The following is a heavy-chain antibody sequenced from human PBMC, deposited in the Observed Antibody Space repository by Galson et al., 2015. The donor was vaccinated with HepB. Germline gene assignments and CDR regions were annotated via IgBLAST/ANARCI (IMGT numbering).Heavy chain of an antibody. V-gene: IGHV1-24*01. D-gene: IGHD3-10*01. CDR1: GYTLTELS. J-gene: IGHJ4*02. CDR3: ATGSHYYGSGSYYPFDY. CDR2: FDPEDGET. Sequence: SVKVSCKVSGYTLTELSMHWVRQAPGKGLEWMGGFDPEDGETIYAQKFQGRVTMTEDTSTDTAYVELSSLRSEDTAVYYCATGSHYYGSGSYYPFDYWGQGTLVTVSS.